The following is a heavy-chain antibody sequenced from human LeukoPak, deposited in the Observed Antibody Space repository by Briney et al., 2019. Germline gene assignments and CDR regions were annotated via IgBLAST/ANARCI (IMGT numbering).Heavy chain of an antibody. D-gene: IGHD3-3*01. Sequence: ASVKVFCKASGYTFTSYGISWVRQAPGQGLEWMGWISAYNGNTNYAQKLQGRVTMTTDTSTSTAYMELRSLRSDDTAVYYCARVRFLAEPGFYYYYGMDVWGQGTTVTVSS. CDR1: GYTFTSYG. V-gene: IGHV1-18*01. CDR3: ARVRFLAEPGFYYYYGMDV. J-gene: IGHJ6*02. CDR2: ISAYNGNT.